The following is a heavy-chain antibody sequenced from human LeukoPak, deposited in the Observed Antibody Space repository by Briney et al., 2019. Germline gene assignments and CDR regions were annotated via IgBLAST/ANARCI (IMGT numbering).Heavy chain of an antibody. D-gene: IGHD2-2*01. CDR1: GYTFTSYG. Sequence: ASVKVSCKASGYTFTSYGISWVRQAPGQGLEWMGWMSAYNGNTNYAQKLQGRVTMTTDTSTSTAYMELRSLRSDDTAVYYCARVGPFYCSSTSCYFPSSWFDPWGQGTLVTVSS. CDR3: ARVGPFYCSSTSCYFPSSWFDP. J-gene: IGHJ5*02. CDR2: MSAYNGNT. V-gene: IGHV1-18*01.